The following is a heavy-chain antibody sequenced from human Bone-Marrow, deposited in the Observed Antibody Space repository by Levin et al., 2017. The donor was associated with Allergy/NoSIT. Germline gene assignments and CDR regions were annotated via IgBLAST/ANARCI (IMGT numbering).Heavy chain of an antibody. Sequence: GESLKISCAASGFTFSSYAMSWVRQAPGKGLEWVSAISGSGGSTYYADSVKGRFTISRDNSKNTLYLQMNSLRAEDTAVYYCAKMPPIVDFWSGYAQVGGNYYYYYMDVWGKGTTVTVSS. CDR2: ISGSGGST. CDR3: AKMPPIVDFWSGYAQVGGNYYYYYMDV. J-gene: IGHJ6*03. D-gene: IGHD3-3*01. V-gene: IGHV3-23*01. CDR1: GFTFSSYA.